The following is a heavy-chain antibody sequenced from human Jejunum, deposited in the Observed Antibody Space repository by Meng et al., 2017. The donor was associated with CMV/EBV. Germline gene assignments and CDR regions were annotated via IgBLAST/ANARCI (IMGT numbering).Heavy chain of an antibody. J-gene: IGHJ1*01. D-gene: IGHD5-12*01. CDR3: ARAPSGLGFSEATS. Sequence: CSLSGFTFRSPWVRWVRQVPGKGLVWVSCILSAGGERRYAASVKGRFTISRGDNTVYLQMDSLRVEDTGIYYCARAPSGLGFSEATSWGQGTLVTVSS. CDR1: GFTFRSPW. CDR2: ILSAGGER. V-gene: IGHV3-74*01.